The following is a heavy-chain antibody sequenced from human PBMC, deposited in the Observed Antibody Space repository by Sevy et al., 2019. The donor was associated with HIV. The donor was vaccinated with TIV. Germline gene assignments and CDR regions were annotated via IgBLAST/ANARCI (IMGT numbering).Heavy chain of an antibody. Sequence: SETLSLTCTVSGGSISTYYWSWIRQPPGKGLEWIGYIYSSGSTNYNPSLTSRFTISLDTSKNQFSLELSSVSAADTAVYYCAIYGSYFDYWGQGTLVTVSS. CDR2: IYSSGST. CDR1: GGSISTYY. J-gene: IGHJ4*02. CDR3: AIYGSYFDY. D-gene: IGHD3-10*01. V-gene: IGHV4-59*01.